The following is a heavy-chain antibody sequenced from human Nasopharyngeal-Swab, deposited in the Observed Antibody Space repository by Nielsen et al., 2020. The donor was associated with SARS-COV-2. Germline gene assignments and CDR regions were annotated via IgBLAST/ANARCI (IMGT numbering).Heavy chain of an antibody. V-gene: IGHV7-4-1*02. D-gene: IGHD1-1*01. CDR2: ISTKTGAP. Sequence: ASVKVSCKASGYTFTSNVLNWLRQAPGQGPEYIGWISTKTGAPTYAQAFTGRFVISLDTSVSTTYLQISSLKADDTAVYYCARENQEYANIWIDYWGQGTQGTVSS. CDR1: GYTFTSNV. CDR3: ARENQEYANIWIDY. J-gene: IGHJ4*02.